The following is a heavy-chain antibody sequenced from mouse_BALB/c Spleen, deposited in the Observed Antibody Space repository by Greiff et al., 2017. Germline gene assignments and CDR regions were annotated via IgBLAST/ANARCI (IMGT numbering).Heavy chain of an antibody. CDR2: IWTGGGT. CDR1: GFSLTSYD. CDR3: VRDFGNYQAWFAY. D-gene: IGHD2-1*01. J-gene: IGHJ3*01. Sequence: VQGVESGPGLVAPSQSLSITCTVSGFSLTSYDISWIRQPPGKGLEWLGVIWTGGGTNYNSAFMSRLSISKDNSKSQVFLKMNSLQTDDTAIYYCVRDFGNYQAWFAYWGQGTLVTVSA. V-gene: IGHV2-9-2*01.